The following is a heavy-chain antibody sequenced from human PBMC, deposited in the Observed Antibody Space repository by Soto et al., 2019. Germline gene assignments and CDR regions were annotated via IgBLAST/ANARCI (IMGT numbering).Heavy chain of an antibody. D-gene: IGHD5-12*01. J-gene: IGHJ4*02. Sequence: QITLKESGPTLVKPTQTLTLTCTFSGFSLSTSGVGVGWIRQPPGKALEWLALIYWDDDKRDSPSLKSRLTNTKDTSKHEVVLTMTTMDPVDTDTYYCAHVYGGYDNFDYWGQGTLVSVS. CDR3: AHVYGGYDNFDY. CDR1: GFSLSTSGVG. V-gene: IGHV2-5*02. CDR2: IYWDDDK.